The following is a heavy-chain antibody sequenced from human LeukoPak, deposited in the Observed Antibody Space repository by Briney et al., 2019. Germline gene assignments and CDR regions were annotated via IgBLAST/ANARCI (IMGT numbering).Heavy chain of an antibody. Sequence: GGSLRLSCAASGFTFSDYNMNWVRQAPGKGLEWVSYITNSGSTIHYADSVKGRFTISRDNAKNSLYLQMNSLRAEDTAVYYCARSIGLTGGGVDVWGQGTTVTVSS. V-gene: IGHV3-11*01. J-gene: IGHJ6*02. CDR3: ARSIGLTGGGVDV. CDR2: ITNSGSTI. CDR1: GFTFSDYN. D-gene: IGHD3-9*01.